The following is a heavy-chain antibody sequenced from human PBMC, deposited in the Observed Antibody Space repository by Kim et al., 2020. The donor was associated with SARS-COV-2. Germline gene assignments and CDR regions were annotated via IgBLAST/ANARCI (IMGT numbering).Heavy chain of an antibody. V-gene: IGHV1-18*04. CDR3: ARGSYYDFWSVFDY. D-gene: IGHD3-3*01. Sequence: ASVKVSCKASGYTFTSYGISWVRQAPGQGLEWMGWISTYNGNTNYGQKLQGRVTMTTDTSTSTAYMELRSLRSDDTAVYYCARGSYYDFWSVFDYWGQGTLVTVSS. CDR1: GYTFTSYG. CDR2: ISTYNGNT. J-gene: IGHJ4*02.